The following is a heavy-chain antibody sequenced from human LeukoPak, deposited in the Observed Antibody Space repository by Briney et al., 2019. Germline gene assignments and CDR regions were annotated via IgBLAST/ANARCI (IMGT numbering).Heavy chain of an antibody. Sequence: SETLSLTCTVSGGSISTYYWSWIRQPPGKGLEWIGYIYYSGSTKYSPSLKSRVTISVDTSKNQFSLKLSSVTAADTAVYYCARFGTKYYYDSSGYFTNWGQGTLVTVSS. D-gene: IGHD3-22*01. CDR1: GGSISTYY. CDR3: ARFGTKYYYDSSGYFTN. V-gene: IGHV4-59*08. J-gene: IGHJ4*02. CDR2: IYYSGST.